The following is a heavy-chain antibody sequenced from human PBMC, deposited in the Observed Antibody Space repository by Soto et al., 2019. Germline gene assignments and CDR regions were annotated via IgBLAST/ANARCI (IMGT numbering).Heavy chain of an antibody. V-gene: IGHV3-30*02. CDR3: EKDLSGISSGH. Sequence: QVQLVESGGGVVQPGGSLRLSCAASGFMFGDQGKHWVRQAPVKGLEWVAVIGFDGNNIYYADSVKGRFTISRDNSKNSLYLAMHSLRPADTDVSHCEKDLSGISSGHWGQGTLVTVSS. CDR1: GFMFGDQG. J-gene: IGHJ1*01. CDR2: IGFDGNNI. D-gene: IGHD6-6*01.